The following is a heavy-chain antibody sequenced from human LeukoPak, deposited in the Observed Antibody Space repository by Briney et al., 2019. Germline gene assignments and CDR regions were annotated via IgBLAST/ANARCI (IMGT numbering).Heavy chain of an antibody. CDR3: AREWERD. CDR2: IYSGGSA. CDR1: GFTVSSNY. D-gene: IGHD1-26*01. J-gene: IGHJ4*02. V-gene: IGHV3-53*01. Sequence: GGSLRLSCAASGFTVSSNYMSWVRQAPGKGLEWVSVIYSGGSAYYADSVKGRFAISRDNSKNTLYLQMNSLRAEDTAVYYCAREWERDWGQGTLVTVSS.